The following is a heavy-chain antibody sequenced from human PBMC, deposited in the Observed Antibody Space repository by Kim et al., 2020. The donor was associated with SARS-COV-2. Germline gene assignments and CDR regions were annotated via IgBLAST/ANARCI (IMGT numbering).Heavy chain of an antibody. CDR3: AKEVGGYWAGLVDY. CDR1: GFTFSSYG. Sequence: GGSLRLSCAASGFTFSSYGMHWVRQAPGKGLEWVAVISYDGSNKYYADSVKGRFTISRDNSKNTLYLQMNSLRAEDTAVYYCAKEVGGYWAGLVDYWGQG. J-gene: IGHJ4*02. V-gene: IGHV3-30*18. CDR2: ISYDGSNK. D-gene: IGHD5-12*01.